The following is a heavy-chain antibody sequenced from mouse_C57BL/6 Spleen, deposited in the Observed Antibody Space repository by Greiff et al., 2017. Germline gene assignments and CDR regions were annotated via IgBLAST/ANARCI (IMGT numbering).Heavy chain of an antibody. V-gene: IGHV5-6*01. CDR2: ISSGGSYT. CDR1: GFTFSSYG. D-gene: IGHD1-1*01. Sequence: EVQLVESGGDLVKPGGSLKLSCAASGFTFSSYGMSWVRQTPDKRLEWVATISSGGSYTYYPDSVKGRFTISRDNAKNTLYLQMSSLKSEDTAMYYCVRHTYYSDYWGQGTTLTVSS. J-gene: IGHJ2*01. CDR3: VRHTYYSDY.